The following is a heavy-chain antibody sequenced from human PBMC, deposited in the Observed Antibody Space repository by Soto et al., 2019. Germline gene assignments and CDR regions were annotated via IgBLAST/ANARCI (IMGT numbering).Heavy chain of an antibody. CDR1: GGSISSSNYY. D-gene: IGHD3-10*01. CDR2: IYYSGST. CDR3: ARGLVRPRGITMVRGVIFDY. V-gene: IGHV4-39*07. Sequence: PSETLSLTCTVSGGSISSSNYYWGWIRQPPGKGLEWIGSIYYSGSTYYNPSLKSRVTISVDTSKNQFSLKLSSVTAADTAVYYCARGLVRPRGITMVRGVIFDYWGQGTLVTVSS. J-gene: IGHJ4*02.